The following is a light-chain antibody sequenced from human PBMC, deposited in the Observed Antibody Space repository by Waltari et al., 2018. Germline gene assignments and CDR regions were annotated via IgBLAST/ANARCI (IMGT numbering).Light chain of an antibody. V-gene: IGKV1-5*03. CDR2: KAS. J-gene: IGKJ2*01. CDR1: QSISSW. Sequence: DIQMTQSPSTLSASVGDRVTITCRASQSISSWLAWYQQKPGKAPKLLIYKASSLESGVPSRFSGSGSGTEFTLTISSLQPEDFAVYYCLQYNNWPYTFGQGTRLEIK. CDR3: LQYNNWPYT.